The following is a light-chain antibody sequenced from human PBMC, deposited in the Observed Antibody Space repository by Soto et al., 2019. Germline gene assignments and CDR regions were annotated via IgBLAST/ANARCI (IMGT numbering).Light chain of an antibody. CDR2: GTS. CDR3: QQYGSLSWT. J-gene: IGKJ1*01. V-gene: IGKV3-20*01. Sequence: EIVLTQSPGTLSLSPGERDTLSCRASQSVSSSYLAWYQQKPGQAPRLLIYGTSSRATAIPDRFSGSGSGTEFTLTISRLEPEDFSVYYCQQYGSLSWTFGQGTNVEIK. CDR1: QSVSSSY.